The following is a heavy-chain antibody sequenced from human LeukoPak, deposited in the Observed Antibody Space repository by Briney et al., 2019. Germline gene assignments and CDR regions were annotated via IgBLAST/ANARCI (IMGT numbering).Heavy chain of an antibody. D-gene: IGHD3-10*01. CDR3: ARGYYYGSN. V-gene: IGHV3-74*01. CDR2: INSDGSIT. J-gene: IGHJ4*02. CDR1: GFTFTTYW. Sequence: GGSLRLSCAASGFTFTTYWMHWVRQAPGKGLVWVSHINSDGSITSYADSVKGRFTISRDNSKNTLYLQMNSLRAEDTAVYYCARGYYYGSNWGQGTLVTVPS.